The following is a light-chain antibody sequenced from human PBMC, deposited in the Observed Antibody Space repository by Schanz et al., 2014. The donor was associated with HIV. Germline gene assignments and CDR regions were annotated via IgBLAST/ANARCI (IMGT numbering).Light chain of an antibody. J-gene: IGKJ5*01. V-gene: IGKV3-20*01. CDR2: GAS. CDR3: QQYNNWPRT. Sequence: EIVLTQSPGSLSLSPGERATLSCRASQSVSSSYLAWYQQKPGQAPRLLIYGASSRATGIPARFSGSGSGTDFTLTISRLEPEDFAVYYCQQYNNWPRTFGQGTRLEIK. CDR1: QSVSSSY.